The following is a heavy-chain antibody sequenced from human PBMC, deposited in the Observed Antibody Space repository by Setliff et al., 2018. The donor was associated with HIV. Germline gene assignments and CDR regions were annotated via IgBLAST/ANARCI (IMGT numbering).Heavy chain of an antibody. D-gene: IGHD1-26*01. Sequence: SETLSLTCTVSGGSISSYYWNWIRQPPGKGLEYIGNIYYTGSTHHNPSLESRVATSVDTSKNQFSLKLSSVTAADTAVYYCARIVRWELVATSTFFYYYMDVWGKGTTVTVSS. CDR1: GGSISSYY. CDR2: IYYTGST. V-gene: IGHV4-59*08. CDR3: ARIVRWELVATSTFFYYYMDV. J-gene: IGHJ6*03.